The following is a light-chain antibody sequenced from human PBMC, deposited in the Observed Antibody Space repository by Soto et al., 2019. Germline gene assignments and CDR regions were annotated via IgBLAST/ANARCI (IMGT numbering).Light chain of an antibody. CDR3: LQVKSFPRT. CDR1: QDINSR. J-gene: IGKJ1*01. V-gene: IGKV1-12*01. CDR2: AAS. Sequence: IQMTQSPSSLSASVGDTVTITCRASQDINSRLAWFQQKPGRAPKYLIQAASILQSGFPSRFAGSGSGTDFTLTINTLQPEDFATYYCLQVKSFPRTFGQGTKVDIK.